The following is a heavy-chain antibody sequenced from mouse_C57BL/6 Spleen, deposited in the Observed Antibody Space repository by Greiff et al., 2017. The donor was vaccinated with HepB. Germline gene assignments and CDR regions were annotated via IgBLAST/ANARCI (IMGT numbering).Heavy chain of an antibody. Sequence: VKLMESGPELVKPGASVKISCKASGYAFSSSWMNWVKQRPGKGLEWIGRIYPGDGDTNYNGKFKGKATLTADKSSSTAYMQLSSLTSEDSAVYFCARNVVARDYYAMDYWGQGTSVTVSS. CDR1: GYAFSSSW. D-gene: IGHD1-1*01. J-gene: IGHJ4*01. V-gene: IGHV1-82*01. CDR2: IYPGDGDT. CDR3: ARNVVARDYYAMDY.